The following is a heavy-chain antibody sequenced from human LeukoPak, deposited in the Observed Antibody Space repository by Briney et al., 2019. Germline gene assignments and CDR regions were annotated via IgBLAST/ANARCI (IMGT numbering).Heavy chain of an antibody. CDR2: TSDSGDST. V-gene: IGHV3-23*01. CDR3: AKASARFTVTYSWDY. CDR1: GFTFNIYA. D-gene: IGHD2-8*02. Sequence: PGGSLRLSCVASGFTFNIYAITWVRQAPGKGLVLVATTSDSGDSTYYADSVKGRFTISRDNSKNTLYLQMNTLRAEDTALYYCAKASARFTVTYSWDYWGQGTLVTVSS. J-gene: IGHJ4*02.